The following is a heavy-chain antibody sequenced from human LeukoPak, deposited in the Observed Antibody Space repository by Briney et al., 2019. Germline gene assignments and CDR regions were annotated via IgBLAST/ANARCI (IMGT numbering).Heavy chain of an antibody. D-gene: IGHD3-3*01. CDR1: GYTXTGYY. J-gene: IGHJ4*02. CDR3: ARGFVLVQPSDY. Sequence: ASVKVSCKASGYTXTGYYMHGVRQAPGQGLEWMGWINPNSGGTNYAQKFQGRVTMTRDTSISTAYMEVSRLRSDDTAVYYCARGFVLVQPSDYWGQGTLVTVSS. V-gene: IGHV1-2*02. CDR2: INPNSGGT.